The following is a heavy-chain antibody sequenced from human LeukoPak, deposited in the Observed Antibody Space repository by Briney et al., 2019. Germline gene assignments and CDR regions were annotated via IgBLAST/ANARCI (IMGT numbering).Heavy chain of an antibody. V-gene: IGHV3-23*01. CDR3: TKDRADNGDRLRFDP. J-gene: IGHJ5*02. D-gene: IGHD4-17*01. CDR2: ISGAGGRA. CDR1: GFSLSTYA. Sequence: GGSLRLSCAASGFSLSTYAMSWVRQAPGKGPEWVSAISGAGGRAYYADSVKGRFTISRDNSKNTLYLQMDSLRAEDTAVYYCTKDRADNGDRLRFDPWGQGTLVTVSS.